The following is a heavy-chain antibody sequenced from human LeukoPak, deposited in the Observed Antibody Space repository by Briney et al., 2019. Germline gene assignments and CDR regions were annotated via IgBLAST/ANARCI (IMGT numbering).Heavy chain of an antibody. J-gene: IGHJ6*03. V-gene: IGHV3-30*18. CDR3: AKDGIGGLSYYYGSGSSINYYYYYMDV. D-gene: IGHD3-10*01. Sequence: GGSLRLSCAASGFTFSSYGMHWVRQAPGKGLEWVAVISYDGSNKYYADSVKGRFTISRDNSKNTLYLQMNSLRAEDTAVYYCAKDGIGGLSYYYGSGSSINYYYYYMDVWGKGTTVTVSS. CDR1: GFTFSSYG. CDR2: ISYDGSNK.